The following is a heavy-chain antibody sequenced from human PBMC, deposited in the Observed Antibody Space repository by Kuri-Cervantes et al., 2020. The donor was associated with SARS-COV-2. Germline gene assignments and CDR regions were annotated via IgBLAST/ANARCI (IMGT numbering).Heavy chain of an antibody. J-gene: IGHJ6*02. Sequence: LRLSCAISGDSVSSNSAAWNWIRQSPSRGLEWLGRTYYRSKWYNDHAVSVKSRITINPDTSKNQFSLLLNSVTPEDTAVYYCARDRSIFGVVTPRMDYYYGMDVWGQGTTVTVSS. V-gene: IGHV6-1*01. CDR1: GDSVSSNSAA. CDR3: ARDRSIFGVVTPRMDYYYGMDV. CDR2: TYYRSKWYN. D-gene: IGHD3-3*01.